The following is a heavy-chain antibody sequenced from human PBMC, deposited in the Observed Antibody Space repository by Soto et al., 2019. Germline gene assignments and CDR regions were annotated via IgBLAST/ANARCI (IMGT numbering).Heavy chain of an antibody. CDR3: AKDRGLTGGTPDI. CDR2: ISGSGGMT. D-gene: IGHD1-26*01. Sequence: GGSLRLSCAASGFIFSGYAMNWVRHVPGKGLQWVASISGSGGMTYYTDSVKGRFTISRDNSKNTVYVQMSSLRDDDTAIYYCAKDRGLTGGTPDIWGQGTMVTVSS. CDR1: GFIFSGYA. V-gene: IGHV3-23*01. J-gene: IGHJ3*02.